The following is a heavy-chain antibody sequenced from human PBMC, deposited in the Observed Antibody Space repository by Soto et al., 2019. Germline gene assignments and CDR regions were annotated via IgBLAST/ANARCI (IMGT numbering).Heavy chain of an antibody. D-gene: IGHD2-2*01. J-gene: IGHJ6*03. CDR2: ISSSSSTI. Sequence: PGGSLRLSCAASGFTFSSYSMNWVRQAPGKGLEWVSYISSSSSTIYYADSVKGRFTISRDNAKNSLYLQMNSLRAEDTAVYYCARDHSKDIVVVPAALADYYYYYYMDVWGKGTTVTVS. CDR1: GFTFSSYS. V-gene: IGHV3-48*01. CDR3: ARDHSKDIVVVPAALADYYYYYYMDV.